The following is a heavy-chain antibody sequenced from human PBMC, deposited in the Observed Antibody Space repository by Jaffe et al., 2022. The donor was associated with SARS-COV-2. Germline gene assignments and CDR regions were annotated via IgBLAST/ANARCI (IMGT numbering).Heavy chain of an antibody. CDR2: IYYSGST. CDR3: ARSASGAADAFDI. D-gene: IGHD3-10*01. V-gene: IGHV4-39*01. J-gene: IGHJ3*02. Sequence: QLQLQESGPGLVKPSETLSLTCTVSGGSISSSSYYWGWIRQPPGKGLEWIGSIYYSGSTYYNPSLKSRVTISVDTSKNQFSLKLSSVTAADTAVYYCARSASGAADAFDIWGQGTMVTVSS. CDR1: GGSISSSSYY.